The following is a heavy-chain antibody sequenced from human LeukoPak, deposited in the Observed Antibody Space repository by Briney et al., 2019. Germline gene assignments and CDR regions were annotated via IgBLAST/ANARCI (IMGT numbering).Heavy chain of an antibody. J-gene: IGHJ4*02. V-gene: IGHV1-69*05. D-gene: IGHD6-13*01. Sequence: GASVKVSCKASVDTFSSYAISWVPQAPGQGLEYLRGIIPIFGTANYAKKFQGRVTITTDESTSTAYMERSSLRSEDTAVYYCARSGYSSSWYQSPFDYWGQGTLVTVSS. CDR3: ARSGYSSSWYQSPFDY. CDR1: VDTFSSYA. CDR2: IIPIFGTA.